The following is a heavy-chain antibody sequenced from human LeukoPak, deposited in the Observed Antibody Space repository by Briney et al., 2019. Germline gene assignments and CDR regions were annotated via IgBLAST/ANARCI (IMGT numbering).Heavy chain of an antibody. D-gene: IGHD3-10*01. Sequence: SETLSLTCTVSGYSINSGYYWDWIRQPPGKGLEWIGEINHSGSTNYNPSLKSRVTISVDTSKNQFSLKLSSVTAADTAVYYCARAWSKRVRANPFDPWGQGTLVTVSS. CDR3: ARAWSKRVRANPFDP. CDR1: GYSINSGYY. J-gene: IGHJ5*02. CDR2: INHSGST. V-gene: IGHV4-38-2*02.